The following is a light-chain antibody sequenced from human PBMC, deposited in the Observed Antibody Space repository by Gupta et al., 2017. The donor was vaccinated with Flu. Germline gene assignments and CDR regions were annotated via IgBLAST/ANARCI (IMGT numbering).Light chain of an antibody. Sequence: PSSLSASVGDRVTITCRASQRIDNYLHWYQQKPGGAPKLLIYAASNVDSGVPSRFSGSGSGTNFTLTISSRQPEDFATYYCQQRNSIPGTFGQGTKVEIK. CDR1: QRIDNY. CDR2: AAS. V-gene: IGKV1-39*01. CDR3: QQRNSIPGT. J-gene: IGKJ1*01.